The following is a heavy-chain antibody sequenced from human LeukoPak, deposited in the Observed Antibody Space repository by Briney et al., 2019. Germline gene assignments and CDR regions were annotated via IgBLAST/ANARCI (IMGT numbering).Heavy chain of an antibody. V-gene: IGHV1-8*01. Sequence: GASVKVSRKASGYTFTYYDINWVRQATGQGLEWMGYKNPNSGNSAYAQKFQGRVTITTDASITTAYMELSGLRSEDTALYYCAREGLDYWGQGTLVTVSS. CDR3: AREGLDY. CDR2: KNPNSGNS. CDR1: GYTFTYYD. J-gene: IGHJ4*02.